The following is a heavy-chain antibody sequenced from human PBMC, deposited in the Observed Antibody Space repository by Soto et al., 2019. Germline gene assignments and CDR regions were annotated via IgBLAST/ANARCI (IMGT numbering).Heavy chain of an antibody. CDR2: IIPIFGTA. D-gene: IGHD6-19*01. V-gene: IGHV1-69*06. CDR1: GGTFSSYA. CDR3: ARRAGYSSGWLSDY. Sequence: SVKVSCKASGGTFSSYAISWVRQAPGQGLEWMGGIIPIFGTANYAQKFQGRVTLTADKSTSTAYMELSSLRSEDTAVYYCARRAGYSSGWLSDYWGQGTLVTVSS. J-gene: IGHJ4*02.